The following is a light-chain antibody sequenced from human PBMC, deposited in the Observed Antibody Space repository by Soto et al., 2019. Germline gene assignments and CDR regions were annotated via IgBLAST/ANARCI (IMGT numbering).Light chain of an antibody. CDR2: EVT. Sequence: QSALTQPPSASGSPGQSVTISCTGTSSDVGGYDFVSWYQQQPGKAPKLMIFEVTKRPSGVPDRFSGSKSGNTASLTVSGLLPEDEADYFCQSYDGTLTGVIFGGGTKLTVL. J-gene: IGLJ2*01. CDR1: SSDVGGYDF. CDR3: QSYDGTLTGVI. V-gene: IGLV2-8*01.